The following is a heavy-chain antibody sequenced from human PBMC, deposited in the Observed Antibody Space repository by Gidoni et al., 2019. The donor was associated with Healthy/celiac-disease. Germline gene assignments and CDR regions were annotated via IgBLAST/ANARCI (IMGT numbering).Heavy chain of an antibody. CDR1: GFPFSSYA. CDR3: AREILVVPAAMKGGWGFDY. Sequence: QVQLVESGGGVVQPGRSLRLSCAASGFPFSSYAMHWVRQAPGKGLEWVGVISYDGSNKYYADSVKGRFTISRDNSKNTLYLQMNSLRAEDTAVYYCAREILVVPAAMKGGWGFDYWGQGTLVTVSS. CDR2: ISYDGSNK. J-gene: IGHJ4*02. D-gene: IGHD2-2*01. V-gene: IGHV3-30-3*01.